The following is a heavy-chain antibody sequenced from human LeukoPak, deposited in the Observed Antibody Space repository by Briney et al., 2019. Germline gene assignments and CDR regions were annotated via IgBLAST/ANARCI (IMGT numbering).Heavy chain of an antibody. CDR3: ASPSTWELSDLDH. CDR2: IYFSGST. D-gene: IGHD1-26*01. CDR1: GGSINTNTYY. V-gene: IGHV4-39*01. Sequence: PSETLSRTCTVSGGSINTNTYYWGWVRQPPGKGLEWVGSIYFSGSTYYNPSLKSRVTISVDTSKSQFSLKLSSVTAADTAVYYCASPSTWELSDLDHWGQGILVTVSS. J-gene: IGHJ4*02.